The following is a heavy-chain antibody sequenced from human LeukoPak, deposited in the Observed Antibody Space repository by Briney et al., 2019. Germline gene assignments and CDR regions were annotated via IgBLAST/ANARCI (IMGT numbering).Heavy chain of an antibody. V-gene: IGHV5-51*01. CDR1: GHSFTSYW. Sequence: GESLKISCKGSGHSFTSYWIGWVRQMPGKGLEWMGIIYPGDSHTRYSPSFQGQVTISADKSISTAYLQWSSLKASDTAIYYCARHASGDLSTPFDYWGQGTLVTVSA. CDR3: ARHASGDLSTPFDY. CDR2: IYPGDSHT. J-gene: IGHJ4*02. D-gene: IGHD3-16*02.